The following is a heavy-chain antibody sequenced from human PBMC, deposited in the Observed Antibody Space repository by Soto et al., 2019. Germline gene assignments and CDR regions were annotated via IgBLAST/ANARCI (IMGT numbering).Heavy chain of an antibody. CDR2: ISGSGGST. CDR1: GFTFNSYS. J-gene: IGHJ4*02. V-gene: IGHV3-23*01. Sequence: WGALRLSCAAPGFTFNSYSLSWVPPAPGEGVEWVSAISGSGGSTYYADSVKGRFTISRDNSKNTLYLQMNSLRAEDTAVYYCAKVVGFLEWLSPPYYFDYWGQGTLVTVSS. D-gene: IGHD3-3*01. CDR3: AKVVGFLEWLSPPYYFDY.